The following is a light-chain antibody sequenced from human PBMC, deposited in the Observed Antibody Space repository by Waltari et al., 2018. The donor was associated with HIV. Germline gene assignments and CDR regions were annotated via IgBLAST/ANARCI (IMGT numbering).Light chain of an antibody. CDR2: EVK. Sequence: SALTQPPSASGSVGQSVSISCTGTRSDVGAYDYVSWYQQHPGKAPTVIIYEVKKRSSGCTHCLAGSKSGNRASRTVAGLQADDEADYGWSSYGGTDTYVVGRGTKGSGL. CDR1: RSDVGAYDY. J-gene: IGLJ1*01. V-gene: IGLV2-8*01. CDR3: SSYGGTDTYV.